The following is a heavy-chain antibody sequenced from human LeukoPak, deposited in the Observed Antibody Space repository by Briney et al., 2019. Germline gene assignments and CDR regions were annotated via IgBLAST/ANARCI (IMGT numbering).Heavy chain of an antibody. D-gene: IGHD6-25*01. J-gene: IGHJ4*02. CDR3: ARDKSGSLDY. CDR2: IYSGGST. Sequence: GGSLRLSCAASGFTVSSNYMSWVRQAPGKGLEWVSIIYSGGSTYYADSVKGRFTISRDNSKNTLYLQVNSLRAEDTAVYYCARDKSGSLDYWGQGTLVTVSS. CDR1: GFTVSSNY. V-gene: IGHV3-66*01.